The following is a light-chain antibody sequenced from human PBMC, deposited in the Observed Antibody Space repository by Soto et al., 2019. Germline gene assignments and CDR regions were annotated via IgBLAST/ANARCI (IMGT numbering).Light chain of an antibody. CDR2: GTS. J-gene: IGKJ4*01. CDR3: QQSYNIPLT. V-gene: IGKV1-39*01. CDR1: QHINNH. Sequence: DIQMTQSPSSLSASVGDRVTISCRASQHINNHVNWYQQKPGKAPNLLIYGTSSLQTGVPSRFSGSGSGTDFTLTISSLQPEEFATYYCQQSYNIPLTFGGGTKVEIK.